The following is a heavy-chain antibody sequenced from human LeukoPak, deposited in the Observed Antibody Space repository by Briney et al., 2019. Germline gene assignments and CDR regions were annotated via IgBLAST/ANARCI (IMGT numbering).Heavy chain of an antibody. D-gene: IGHD2-2*01. CDR1: GGSFSGYY. Sequence: PSETLSLTCAVYGGSFSGYYWSWIRQPPGKGLEWIGEINHSGSTNYNPSLKSRVTRSVDTSKNQFSLKLSSVTAADTAVYYCARARPYYCSSTSCYSLPYYYYYGMDVWGQGTTVTVSS. V-gene: IGHV4-34*01. CDR2: INHSGST. J-gene: IGHJ6*02. CDR3: ARARPYYCSSTSCYSLPYYYYYGMDV.